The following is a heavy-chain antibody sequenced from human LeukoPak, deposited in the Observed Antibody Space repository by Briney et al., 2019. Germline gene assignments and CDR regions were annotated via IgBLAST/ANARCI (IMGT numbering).Heavy chain of an antibody. V-gene: IGHV3-15*01. D-gene: IGHD3-22*01. CDR1: GFRFSGAW. CDR3: TTGYSSGYIEDY. CDR2: IKRKIDGERT. Sequence: GGSLTLSCAASGFRFSGAWMSWVRQAPGKGLEWVGRIKRKIDGERTDYVESVKGRFIISRDDSTNTLFLQMNSLKIEDTAVYYCTTGYSSGYIEDYWGQGTRVSVSS. J-gene: IGHJ4*02.